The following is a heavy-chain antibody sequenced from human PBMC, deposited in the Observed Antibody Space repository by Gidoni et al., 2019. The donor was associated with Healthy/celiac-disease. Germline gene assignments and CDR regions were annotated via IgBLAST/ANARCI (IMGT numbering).Heavy chain of an antibody. CDR3: ARDYSYVDY. CDR2: ISSSSSYI. Sequence: EVQLVESGGGLVNPGGSLSLSCAASGLTFSSYSMNSVRQAPGKGLDWVSSISSSSSYIYYAETVKGRFTISRENAKNSLYLQMDSLRAEDTAVYYCARDYSYVDYWGQGTLVTVSS. D-gene: IGHD5-18*01. J-gene: IGHJ4*02. V-gene: IGHV3-21*01. CDR1: GLTFSSYS.